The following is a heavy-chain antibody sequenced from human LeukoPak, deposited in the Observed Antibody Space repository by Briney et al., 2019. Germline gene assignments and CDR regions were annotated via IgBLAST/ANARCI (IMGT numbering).Heavy chain of an antibody. D-gene: IGHD3-10*01. V-gene: IGHV3-33*08. CDR1: GFTFSSYS. J-gene: IGHJ4*02. CDR2: IWYDGSNK. CDR3: ARVPSGSGSYYPFDY. Sequence: GGSLRLSCAASGFTFSSYSMNWVRQAPGKGLEWVAVIWYDGSNKYYADSVKGRFTISRDNSKNTLYLQMNSLRAEDTAVYYCARVPSGSGSYYPFDYWGQGTLVTVSS.